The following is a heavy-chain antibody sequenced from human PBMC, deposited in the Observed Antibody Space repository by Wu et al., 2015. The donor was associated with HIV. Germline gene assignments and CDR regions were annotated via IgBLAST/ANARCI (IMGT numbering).Heavy chain of an antibody. V-gene: IGHV1-2*02. CDR1: GYTFTGYY. CDR3: ARGDIVVVPAAMLGWFDP. Sequence: QVQLVQSGAEVKKPGASVKVSCKASGYTFTGYYMHWVRQAPGQGLEWMGWINPNSGGTNYAQKFQGRVTMTRDTSISTAYMELSRLRSDDTAVYYCARGDIVVVPAAMLGWFDPWGQGPWSPSP. CDR2: INPNSGGT. D-gene: IGHD2-2*01. J-gene: IGHJ5*02.